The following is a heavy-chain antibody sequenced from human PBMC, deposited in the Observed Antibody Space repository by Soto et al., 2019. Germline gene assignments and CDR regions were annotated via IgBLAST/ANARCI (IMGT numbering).Heavy chain of an antibody. V-gene: IGHV1-45*02. CDR2: ITPFNGNT. D-gene: IGHD1-1*01. CDR1: GYTFTYRY. J-gene: IGHJ4*02. CDR3: ASHGSLESPKTLEY. Sequence: SVKVSFKASGYTFTYRYLHWVRQAPGQALEWMGWITPFNGNTNYAQKFQDRVTITRDRSMSTAYMELSSLRSEDTAMYYCASHGSLESPKTLEYWGQGTLVTVSS.